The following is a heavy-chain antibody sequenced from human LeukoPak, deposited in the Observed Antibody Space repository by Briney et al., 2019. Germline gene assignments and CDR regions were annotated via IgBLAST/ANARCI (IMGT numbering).Heavy chain of an antibody. CDR1: GFIFSAYA. J-gene: IGHJ6*03. D-gene: IGHD3-16*01. CDR2: TSQDVRNN. CDR3: ARVKGEGLYYFYMDV. V-gene: IGHV3-30-3*01. Sequence: GGSLRLSCVASGFIFSAYAMHWVRQAPGKGLDWVATTSQDVRNNFYADSVQGRFPISRDNSKTTVYLQMNRLRVEDTAVYFCARVKGEGLYYFYMDVWGTGTTVTVSS.